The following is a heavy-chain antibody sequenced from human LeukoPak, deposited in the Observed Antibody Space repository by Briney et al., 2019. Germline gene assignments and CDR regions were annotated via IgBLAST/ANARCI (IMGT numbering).Heavy chain of an antibody. J-gene: IGHJ4*02. Sequence: PGGSLRLSCAASGFTFSSYSMNWVRQAPGKGLEWVSSISSSSSYIYYADSVKGRFTISRDNSKNTLYLQMNSMRAEDTAVYYCAKDLWGDFWSGPYFDYWGQGTLVTVSS. CDR2: ISSSSSYI. CDR1: GFTFSSYS. CDR3: AKDLWGDFWSGPYFDY. V-gene: IGHV3-21*04. D-gene: IGHD3-3*01.